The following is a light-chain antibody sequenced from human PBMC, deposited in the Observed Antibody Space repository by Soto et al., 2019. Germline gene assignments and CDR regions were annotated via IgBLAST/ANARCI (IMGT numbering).Light chain of an antibody. V-gene: IGLV1-47*02. CDR1: SSNLGTNY. CDR3: AAWDDSLSGYV. Sequence: QSVLTQPPSASGTPGQRVTISCSGSSSNLGTNYVYWYQQLPGTAPKLLIYTNSQRPSGVPDRFSGSKSGTSASLAISGLRSEDEADYYCAAWDDSLSGYVLGTGTKLTVL. J-gene: IGLJ1*01. CDR2: TNS.